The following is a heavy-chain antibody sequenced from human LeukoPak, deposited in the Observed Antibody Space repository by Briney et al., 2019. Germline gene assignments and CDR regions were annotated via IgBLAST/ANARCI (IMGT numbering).Heavy chain of an antibody. CDR1: GFTFSSYG. V-gene: IGHV3-30*18. Sequence: GGSLRLSCAASGFTFSSYGMHWVRQAPGKGLEWVAVISYDGSNKYYADSVKGRLTISRDNSKNTLYLQMNSLRAEDTAVYYCAKGGSYSGRFDYWGQGTLVTVSS. CDR2: ISYDGSNK. J-gene: IGHJ4*02. D-gene: IGHD1-26*01. CDR3: AKGGSYSGRFDY.